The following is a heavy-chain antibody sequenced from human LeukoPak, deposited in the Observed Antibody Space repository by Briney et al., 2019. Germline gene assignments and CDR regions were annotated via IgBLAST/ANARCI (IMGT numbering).Heavy chain of an antibody. Sequence: SEALSVTCTVSGGSISQYYWSWIGQAPGKGLEGIGYLYYSGSTNYNPSLKSRLNIPVATSKSQSPLKLSVVMAADTAVYYCARSRQIQLWLEFDYWGQGTLVTVSS. CDR3: ARSRQIQLWLEFDY. V-gene: IGHV4-59*01. J-gene: IGHJ4*02. CDR2: LYYSGST. D-gene: IGHD5-18*01. CDR1: GGSISQYY.